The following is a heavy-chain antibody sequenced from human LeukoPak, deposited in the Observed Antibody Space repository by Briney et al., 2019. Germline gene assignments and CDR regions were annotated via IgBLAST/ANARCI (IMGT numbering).Heavy chain of an antibody. J-gene: IGHJ4*02. CDR2: IYTSGST. CDR3: ASELAGIFDY. V-gene: IGHV4-61*02. Sequence: SETLSLTCAVSGYSISSDYYWSWIRQPAGKGLEWIGRIYTSGSTNYNPSLKSRVTISVDTSKNQFSLKLSSVTAADTAVYYCASELAGIFDYWGQGTLVTVTA. D-gene: IGHD3-10*01. CDR1: GYSISSDYY.